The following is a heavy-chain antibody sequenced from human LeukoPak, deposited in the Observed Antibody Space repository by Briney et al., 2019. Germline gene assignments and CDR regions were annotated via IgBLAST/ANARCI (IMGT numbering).Heavy chain of an antibody. CDR3: ARDFDWLLYPNSMDV. CDR2: INPNSGGT. Sequence: ASVKVSCKASGYSFTAYYMHWVRQAPGQGLEWMGWINPNSGGTNYAQKFQGRVTMTRDTSITTAYMEMSRLRSDDTALYYCARDFDWLLYPNSMDVWGKGTTVTISS. J-gene: IGHJ6*04. D-gene: IGHD3-9*01. CDR1: GYSFTAYY. V-gene: IGHV1-2*02.